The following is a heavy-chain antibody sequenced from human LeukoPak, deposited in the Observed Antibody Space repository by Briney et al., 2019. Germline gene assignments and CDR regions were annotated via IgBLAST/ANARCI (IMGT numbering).Heavy chain of an antibody. CDR2: IYNDGST. CDR1: GLTVSSSY. CDR3: ARNILFAFDI. Sequence: GGSLSLSCAAAGLTVSSSYMSWVRKAPGKGLEWVSIIYNDGSTYYADSMKGRFTISRDNSKNTPYLQGNSLRAEDTAMYYCARNILFAFDIWGQGTMVTVSS. V-gene: IGHV3-53*01. J-gene: IGHJ3*02.